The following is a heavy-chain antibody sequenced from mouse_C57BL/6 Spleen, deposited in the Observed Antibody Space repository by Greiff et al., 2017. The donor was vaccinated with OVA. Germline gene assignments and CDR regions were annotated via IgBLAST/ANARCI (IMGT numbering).Heavy chain of an antibody. CDR3: TGYSNSPFAY. J-gene: IGHJ3*01. CDR1: GFTFSNYW. D-gene: IGHD2-5*01. V-gene: IGHV6-3*01. Sequence: DVKLVESGGGLVQPGGSMKLSCVASGFTFSNYWMNWVRQSPEKGLEWVAQIRLKSDNYATHYAESVKGRFTISRDDSKSSVYLQMNNLRAEDTGIYYCTGYSNSPFAYWGQGTLVTVSA. CDR2: IRLKSDNYAT.